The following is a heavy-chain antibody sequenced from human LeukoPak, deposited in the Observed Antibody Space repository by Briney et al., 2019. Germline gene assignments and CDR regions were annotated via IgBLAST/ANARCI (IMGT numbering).Heavy chain of an antibody. J-gene: IGHJ4*02. Sequence: GGSLRLSCAASGFTFSSYSMNWVRQAPGKGLEWVSSISSSSSYIYYADSVKGRFTISRDNSKNTLYLQMNSLRAEDTAVYYCARDVDTAMVTDPIGYWGQGTLVTVSS. CDR1: GFTFSSYS. V-gene: IGHV3-21*01. D-gene: IGHD5-18*01. CDR3: ARDVDTAMVTDPIGY. CDR2: ISSSSSYI.